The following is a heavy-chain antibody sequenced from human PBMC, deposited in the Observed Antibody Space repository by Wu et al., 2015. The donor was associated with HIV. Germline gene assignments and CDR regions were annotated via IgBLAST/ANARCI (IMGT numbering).Heavy chain of an antibody. V-gene: IGHV1-2*02. Sequence: QAHLVQSGAEVKKPGASVKVSREASGYTFTGYYIHWVRQAPGQGLEWMAWINFNSGGANSAQKFQGRVTMTRDTSITTAYLELSSLTSDDTAVYYCTRGARGMPTGAFEIWGQGTLVTVSS. J-gene: IGHJ3*02. CDR1: GYTFTGYY. CDR2: INFNSGGA. D-gene: IGHD3-16*01. CDR3: TRGARGMPTGAFEI.